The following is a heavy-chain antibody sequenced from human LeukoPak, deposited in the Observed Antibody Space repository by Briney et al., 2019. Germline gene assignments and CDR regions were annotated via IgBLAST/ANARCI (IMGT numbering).Heavy chain of an antibody. V-gene: IGHV4-30-4*01. CDR3: AREGLGYFDWRTDY. CDR1: GGSISSGDYY. J-gene: IGHJ4*02. CDR2: IYYSGNT. Sequence: SQTLSLTCTVSGGSISSGDYYWSWIRQPPGKGLEWIGYIYYSGNTYYNPSLKSRVTISVDTSKNQFSLKLSSVTTADTAVYYCAREGLGYFDWRTDYWGQGTLVTVSS. D-gene: IGHD3-9*01.